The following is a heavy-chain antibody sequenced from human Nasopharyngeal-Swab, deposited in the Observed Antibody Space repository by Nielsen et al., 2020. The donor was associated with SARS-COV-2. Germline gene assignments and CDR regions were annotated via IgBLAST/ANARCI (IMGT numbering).Heavy chain of an antibody. CDR1: GGTFRSYA. D-gene: IGHD4-23*01. J-gene: IGHJ6*03. Sequence: SVKVSCTASGGTFRSYAIRWVRQAPGQGLEWMGGIIPIFGTANYAQKFQGRVTITADESTSTAYMELSSLRSEDTAVYYCARENGGKPPYYYYYMDVWGKGTTVTVSS. CDR3: ARENGGKPPYYYYYMDV. CDR2: IIPIFGTA. V-gene: IGHV1-69*13.